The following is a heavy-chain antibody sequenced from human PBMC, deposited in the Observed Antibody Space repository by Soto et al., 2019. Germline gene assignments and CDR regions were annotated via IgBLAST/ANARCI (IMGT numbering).Heavy chain of an antibody. CDR2: ISGSGGST. J-gene: IGHJ6*02. D-gene: IGHD2-15*01. Sequence: GGSLRLSCAASGFTFNSQAMSWVRRTPGKGLEWGPGISGSGGSTNYADSVKGRFTISRDNSKNTLYLQMNSLRVEDTAVYYCVKEGGGGRNYYYSMDVWGQGITVTVS. V-gene: IGHV3-23*01. CDR1: GFTFNSQA. CDR3: VKEGGGGRNYYYSMDV.